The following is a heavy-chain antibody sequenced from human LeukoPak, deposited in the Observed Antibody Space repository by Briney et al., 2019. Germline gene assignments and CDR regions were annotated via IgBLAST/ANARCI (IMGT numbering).Heavy chain of an antibody. CDR2: ISNDGSNK. CDR3: AKVQYYDSSGYLDY. Sequence: KSLRPSCAIPGFPFRCYGMAWVRPAPGQGLEGGAVISNDGSNKYYADSVKGRFTISRDNSKNTLYLQMNSLRAEDTALYYCAKVQYYDSSGYLDYWGQGTLVTVSS. V-gene: IGHV3-30*18. D-gene: IGHD3-22*01. CDR1: GFPFRCYG. J-gene: IGHJ4*02.